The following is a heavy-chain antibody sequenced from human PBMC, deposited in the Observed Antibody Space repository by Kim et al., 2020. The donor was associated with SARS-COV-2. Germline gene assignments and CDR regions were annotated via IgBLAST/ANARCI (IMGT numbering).Heavy chain of an antibody. J-gene: IGHJ4*02. CDR2: T. Sequence: TNYNPSLKSRVTISVDTSKNQFSLKLSSVTAADTAVYYCARDEGSGLFDYWGQGTLVTVSS. D-gene: IGHD3-10*01. V-gene: IGHV4-59*01. CDR3: ARDEGSGLFDY.